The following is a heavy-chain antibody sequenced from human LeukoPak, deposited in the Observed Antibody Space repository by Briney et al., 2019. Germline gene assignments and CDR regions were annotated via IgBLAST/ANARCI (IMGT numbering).Heavy chain of an antibody. CDR1: GGTFSSYA. CDR3: ARTIVGAPPGYYYYGMDV. J-gene: IGHJ6*02. V-gene: IGHV1-69*05. D-gene: IGHD1-26*01. Sequence: GASVKVSCKASGGTFSSYAISWVRQAPGQGLEWMGGIIPIFGTANYAQKFQGRVTITTDESTSTAYMELSSLGSEDTAVYYCARTIVGAPPGYYYYGMDVWGQGTTVTVSS. CDR2: IIPIFGTA.